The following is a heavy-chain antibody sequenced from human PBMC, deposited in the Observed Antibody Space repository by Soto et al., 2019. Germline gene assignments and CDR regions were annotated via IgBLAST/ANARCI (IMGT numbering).Heavy chain of an antibody. CDR1: GGTFSSYA. Sequence: SVKVSCRASGGTFSSYAISWVRQAPGQGLEWMGGIIPIFGTANYAQKFQGRVTITADESTSTAYMELSSLRSEDTAVYYCARDSEITIFGVVNFYYYYGMDVWGQGTTVTVSS. V-gene: IGHV1-69*13. D-gene: IGHD3-3*01. CDR2: IIPIFGTA. CDR3: ARDSEITIFGVVNFYYYYGMDV. J-gene: IGHJ6*02.